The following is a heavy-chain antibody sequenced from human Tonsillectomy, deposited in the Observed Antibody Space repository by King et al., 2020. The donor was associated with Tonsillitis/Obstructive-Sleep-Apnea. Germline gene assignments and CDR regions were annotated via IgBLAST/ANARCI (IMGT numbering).Heavy chain of an antibody. CDR2: INYSGST. CDR3: ARVMDA. J-gene: IGHJ6*03. CDR1: GGSFSGYY. Sequence: VQLQQWGAGLLKPSETLSLTCAVYGGSFSGYYWSGIRQPPGKGLEWIGEINYSGSTNYNPSLNRRVTISVNTSKNQFSLNLGSVTAADTAVYYCARVMDAWGKGTTVTVSS. V-gene: IGHV4-34*01.